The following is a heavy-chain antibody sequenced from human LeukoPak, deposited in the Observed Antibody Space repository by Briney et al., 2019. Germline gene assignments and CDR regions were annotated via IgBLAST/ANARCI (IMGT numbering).Heavy chain of an antibody. Sequence: GGSLRLSCAASGFTFSSYSMNWVRQAPGKGLEWVSSISSSSSYTYYADSVQGRFTISRDNSKGTLCLQMNSLRAEDTAVYHCAKQLGYCSDGSCYFPYWGQGTLVTVSS. CDR2: ISSSSSYT. CDR1: GFTFSSYS. D-gene: IGHD2-15*01. J-gene: IGHJ4*02. CDR3: AKQLGYCSDGSCYFPY. V-gene: IGHV3-21*04.